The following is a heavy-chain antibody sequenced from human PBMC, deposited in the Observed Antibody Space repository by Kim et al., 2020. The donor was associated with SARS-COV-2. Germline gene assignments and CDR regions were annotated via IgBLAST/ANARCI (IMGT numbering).Heavy chain of an antibody. Sequence: GGSLRLSCAASGFTFSSYSMNWVRQAPGKGLEWVSYISSSSSTIYYADSVKGRFTISRDNAKYSLYLQMNSLRDEDTAVYYCSVAGPLRNWFDPWGQGTLVTVSS. CDR1: GFTFSSYS. D-gene: IGHD6-19*01. CDR3: SVAGPLRNWFDP. CDR2: ISSSSSTI. V-gene: IGHV3-48*02. J-gene: IGHJ5*02.